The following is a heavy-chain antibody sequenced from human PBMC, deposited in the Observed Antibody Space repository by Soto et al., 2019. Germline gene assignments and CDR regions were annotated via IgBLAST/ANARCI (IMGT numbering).Heavy chain of an antibody. V-gene: IGHV4-59*01. CDR3: AIFFNAADGIRDSVPVSAFLRTRSSDL. Sequence: QPPGKGLEWIGNVYFTGTTIYNPSLKSRVTMSVDTYKDQFFLKLTSVTAAGTAVYYCAIFFNAADGIRDSVPVSAFLRTRSSDL. CDR2: VYFTGTT. D-gene: IGHD3-9*01. J-gene: IGHJ2*01.